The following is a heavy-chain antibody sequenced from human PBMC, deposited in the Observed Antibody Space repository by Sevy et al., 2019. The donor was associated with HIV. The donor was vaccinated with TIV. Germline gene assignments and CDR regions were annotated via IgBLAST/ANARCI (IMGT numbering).Heavy chain of an antibody. CDR3: ARAFCTSGRCYSLAY. V-gene: IGHV1-18*01. Sequence: ASVKVSCKVSGYTFSIYRITWVRQAPGQGLEWMGWISPHTGDTKFAENFQDRVTMSTDTSTATAYMELSSLRSDDTAVYYCARAFCTSGRCYSLAYWDQGTLVTVSS. CDR2: ISPHTGDT. CDR1: GYTFSIYR. J-gene: IGHJ4*02. D-gene: IGHD2-15*01.